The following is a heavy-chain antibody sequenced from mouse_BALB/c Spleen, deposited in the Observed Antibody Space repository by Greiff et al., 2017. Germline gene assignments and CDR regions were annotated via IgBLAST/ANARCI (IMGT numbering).Heavy chain of an antibody. CDR1: GFNIKDTY. CDR2: IDPANGNT. V-gene: IGHV14-3*02. J-gene: IGHJ2*01. D-gene: IGHD1-1*01. Sequence: EVKLMESGAELVKPGASVKLSCTASGFNIKDTYMHWVKQRPEQGLEWIGRIDPANGNTKYDPKFQGKATITADTSSNTAYLQLSSLTSEDTAVYYCARITTRYFDYWGQGTTLTVSS. CDR3: ARITTRYFDY.